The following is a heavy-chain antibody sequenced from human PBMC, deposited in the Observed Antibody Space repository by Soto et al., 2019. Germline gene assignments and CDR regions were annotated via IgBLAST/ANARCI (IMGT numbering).Heavy chain of an antibody. CDR2: IWYDGSNK. J-gene: IGHJ6*02. Sequence: GGSLGLSCSDSGFTFRSYGMHWVRQAPGKGLEWVAVIWYDGSNKYYADSVKGRFTISRDNSKNTLYLQMNSLRAEDTAVYYCARDDYGMDVWGQGTTVPVSS. CDR3: ARDDYGMDV. V-gene: IGHV3-33*01. CDR1: GFTFRSYG.